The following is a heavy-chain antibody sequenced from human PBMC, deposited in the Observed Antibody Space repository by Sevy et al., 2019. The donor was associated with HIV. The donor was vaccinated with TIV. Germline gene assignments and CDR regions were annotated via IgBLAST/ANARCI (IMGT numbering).Heavy chain of an antibody. CDR2: INHSGST. V-gene: IGHV4-34*01. CDR1: TGSFSGYY. CDR3: ATRRGHLSFDY. J-gene: IGHJ4*02. Sequence: SETLSLTCVVYTGSFSGYYWGWIRQPPGKGLEWIGEINHSGSTNYNPSLKSRVTISADTSKNQFSLKLSSVTAADTAVYYCATRRGHLSFDYWGQRTLVTVSS.